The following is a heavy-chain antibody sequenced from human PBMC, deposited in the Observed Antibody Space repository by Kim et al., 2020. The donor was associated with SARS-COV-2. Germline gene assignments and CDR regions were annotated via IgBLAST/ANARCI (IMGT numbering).Heavy chain of an antibody. V-gene: IGHV1-46*01. CDR2: INASGRRA. CDR3: AREGPNTYYFDY. CDR1: GYTFTSYH. J-gene: IGHJ4*02. D-gene: IGHD3-16*01. Sequence: ASVKVSCKASGYTFTSYHMHWVRQAPGQGLEWMGFINASGRRASYPQKFQGRVTMTRDTSTSTVYMELSSLRSEDTAVYYCAREGPNTYYFDYWGQGTLVTVSS.